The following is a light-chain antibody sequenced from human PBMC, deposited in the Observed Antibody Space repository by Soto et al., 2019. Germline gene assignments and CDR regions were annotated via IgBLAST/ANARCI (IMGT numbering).Light chain of an antibody. Sequence: SYELTQPPSVSVSPGQTASITCSGDKLGDKYACWYQQKPCQSPVLVIYQDSKRPSGIPERFSGSNSGNTATLTISGTQAMDEADYYCQAWDSSTPRVVFGGGTKVTVL. CDR3: QAWDSSTPRVV. J-gene: IGLJ2*01. V-gene: IGLV3-1*01. CDR2: QDS. CDR1: KLGDKY.